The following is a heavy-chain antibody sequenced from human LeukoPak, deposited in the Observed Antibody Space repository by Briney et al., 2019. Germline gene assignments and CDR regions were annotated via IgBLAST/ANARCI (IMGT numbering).Heavy chain of an antibody. CDR1: GGSFSGYY. CDR2: INHSGST. Sequence: PSETLSLTCAVYGGSFSGYYWSWIRQPPGKGLEWIGEINHSGSTNYNPSLKSRVTISVDTSKNQFSLKLSSVTAADTAVYYCARGYGDHWYYYYYMDVWGKGTTVTDSS. V-gene: IGHV4-34*01. J-gene: IGHJ6*03. CDR3: ARGYGDHWYYYYYMDV. D-gene: IGHD4-17*01.